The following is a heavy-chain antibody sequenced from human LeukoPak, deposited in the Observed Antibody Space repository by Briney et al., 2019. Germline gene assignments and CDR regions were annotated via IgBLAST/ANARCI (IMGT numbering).Heavy chain of an antibody. CDR2: IWFDGKNT. Sequence: GGSLRLSCAASGFTFSTHAMHWVRQAPAKGLEWVAMIWFDGKNTHYVDSVKGRFTISRDNSKNTLYLQMNSLRAEDTAVYYCAKEEGYYYDSGGYYVEYFQHWGQGTLVTVSS. J-gene: IGHJ1*01. D-gene: IGHD3-22*01. CDR3: AKEEGYYYDSGGYYVEYFQH. V-gene: IGHV3-33*06. CDR1: GFTFSTHA.